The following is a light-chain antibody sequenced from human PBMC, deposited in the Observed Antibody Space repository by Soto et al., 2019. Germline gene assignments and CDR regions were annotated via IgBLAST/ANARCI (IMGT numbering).Light chain of an antibody. CDR3: HQYGSAPAWT. J-gene: IGKJ1*01. V-gene: IGKV3-20*01. CDR1: QSISSSY. Sequence: EIVLTQSPGTLSLFPGERATLSCRASQSISSSYLAWYQQKPGQAPRLLIYGAYSRATGIPDRFSGAGSATDFTLTISRLEPEDFAVYYCHQYGSAPAWTFGQGTKVEIK. CDR2: GAY.